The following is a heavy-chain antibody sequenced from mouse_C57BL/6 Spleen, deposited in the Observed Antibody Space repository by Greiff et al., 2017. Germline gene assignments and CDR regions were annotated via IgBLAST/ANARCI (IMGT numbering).Heavy chain of an antibody. CDR3: VRDGGYYFDY. J-gene: IGHJ2*01. Sequence: EVQLVASGGGLVQPKGSLKLSCAASGFSFNTYAMNWVRQAPGKGLEWVARIRSKSNNYATYYADSVKDRFTISRDDSESMLYLQMNNLKTEDTAMYYCVRDGGYYFDYWGQGTTLTVSS. V-gene: IGHV10-1*01. D-gene: IGHD2-3*01. CDR1: GFSFNTYA. CDR2: IRSKSNNYAT.